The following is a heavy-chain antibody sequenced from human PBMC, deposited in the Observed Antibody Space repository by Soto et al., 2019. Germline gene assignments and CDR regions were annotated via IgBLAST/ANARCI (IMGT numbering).Heavy chain of an antibody. V-gene: IGHV3-48*02. Sequence: GGSLRLSCAASGFTFSSYSMNWVRQAPGKGLEWVSYISSSSSTIYYADSVEGRFTISRDNAKNSLYLQMNSLRDEDTAVYYCARGYSGYVYYYGMDVWGQGTTVTVSS. CDR3: ARGYSGYVYYYGMDV. D-gene: IGHD5-12*01. J-gene: IGHJ6*02. CDR2: ISSSSSTI. CDR1: GFTFSSYS.